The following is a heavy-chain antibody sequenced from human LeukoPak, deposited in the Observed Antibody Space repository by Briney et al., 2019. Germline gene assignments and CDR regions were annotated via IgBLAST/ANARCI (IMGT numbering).Heavy chain of an antibody. CDR1: GGSISSSSYY. J-gene: IGHJ4*02. D-gene: IGHD1-1*01. CDR2: IYYSGST. V-gene: IGHV4-39*01. CDR3: ARHDRRRAQYNWNDDY. Sequence: SETLSLTCTVSGGSISSSSYYWGWIRQPPGKGLEWIGGIYYSGSTYYNPSLKSRVTISVDTSKNQFSLKLSSVTAADTAVYYCARHDRRRAQYNWNDDYWGQGTLVTVSS.